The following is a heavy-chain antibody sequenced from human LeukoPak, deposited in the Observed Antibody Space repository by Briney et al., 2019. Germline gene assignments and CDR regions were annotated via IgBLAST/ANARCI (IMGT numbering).Heavy chain of an antibody. J-gene: IGHJ3*02. D-gene: IGHD1-26*01. CDR1: GGTFSSYA. V-gene: IGHV1-69*13. CDR3: ARGLVGATNGAFDI. Sequence: SVKVSCRASGGTFSSYAISWVRQAPGQGLEWMGGIIPIFGTANYAQKFQGRVTITADESTSTAYMELSSLRSEDTAVYYCARGLVGATNGAFDIWGQGTMVTVSS. CDR2: IIPIFGTA.